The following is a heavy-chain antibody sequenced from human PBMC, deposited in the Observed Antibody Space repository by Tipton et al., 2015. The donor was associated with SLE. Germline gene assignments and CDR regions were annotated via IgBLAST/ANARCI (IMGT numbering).Heavy chain of an antibody. Sequence: LRLSCAVSGYSISSGYYWGWIRQPPGKGLEWIGSIYHSGSTYYNPSLKSRVTISVDTSKNRFSRKLSSVTAADTAVYYCARHQGGFDYWGQGTLVTVSS. CDR1: GYSISSGYY. CDR2: IYHSGST. CDR3: ARHQGGFDY. J-gene: IGHJ4*02. V-gene: IGHV4-38-2*01.